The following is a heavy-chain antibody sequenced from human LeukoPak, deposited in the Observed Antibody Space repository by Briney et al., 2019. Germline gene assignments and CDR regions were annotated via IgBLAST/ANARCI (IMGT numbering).Heavy chain of an antibody. CDR3: ASGGERYSSGWYGDY. Sequence: VSVKVSCKASRYTFTGYYMHWVRQAPGQGLEWMGWINPNSGGTKYAQKFQGRVTMTRDTSISTAYMELSRLTSDDTAVYYCASGGERYSSGWYGDYWGQGTLVTVSS. CDR1: RYTFTGYY. V-gene: IGHV1-2*02. J-gene: IGHJ4*02. CDR2: INPNSGGT. D-gene: IGHD6-19*01.